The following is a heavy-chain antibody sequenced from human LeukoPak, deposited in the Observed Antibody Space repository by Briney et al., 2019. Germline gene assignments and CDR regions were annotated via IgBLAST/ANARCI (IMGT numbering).Heavy chain of an antibody. J-gene: IGHJ4*02. CDR1: GFTFSNYG. CDR2: IWYDGNNK. CDR3: ARGSKYHHDSSGYYYEW. V-gene: IGHV3-33*01. Sequence: GGSLSLSCAASGFTFSNYGMHWVRQAPGKGLEWVAVIWYDGNNKYYADSVKGRFTISRDNSKNTLYPQMNSLRAEDTAVYYCARGSKYHHDSSGYYYEWWGQGTLVTVSS. D-gene: IGHD3-22*01.